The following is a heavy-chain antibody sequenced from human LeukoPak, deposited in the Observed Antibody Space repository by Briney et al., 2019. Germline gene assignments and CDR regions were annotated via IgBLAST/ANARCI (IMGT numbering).Heavy chain of an antibody. CDR3: AKEDTAIPGGYFDY. V-gene: IGHV3-30*18. D-gene: IGHD5-18*01. CDR2: ISYDGSNK. J-gene: IGHJ4*02. CDR1: GFTFSDFA. Sequence: GGSLRLSCAASGFTFSDFAMIWVRQPPGKGLEWVAVISYDGSNKYYADSVKGRFTISRGNSKNTLYLQMNSLRAEDTAVYYCAKEDTAIPGGYFDYWGQGTLVTVSS.